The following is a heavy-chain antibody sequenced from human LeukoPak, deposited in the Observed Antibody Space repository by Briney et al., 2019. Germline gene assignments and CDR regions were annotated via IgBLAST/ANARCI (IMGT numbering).Heavy chain of an antibody. CDR2: IRSKANSYAT. CDR1: GFTFSDSA. CDR3: TRRDAFDI. J-gene: IGHJ3*02. Sequence: PGGSLRLSCAASGFTFSDSAMHWVRQASGKGLEWVGRIRSKANSYATAYAASVKGRFTISRDDSKNTAYLQMNSLKTEDTAVYYCTRRDAFDIWGQGTMVTVSS. V-gene: IGHV3-73*01.